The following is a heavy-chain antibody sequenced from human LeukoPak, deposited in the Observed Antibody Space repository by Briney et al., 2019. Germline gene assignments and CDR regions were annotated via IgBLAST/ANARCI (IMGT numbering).Heavy chain of an antibody. CDR3: TRITSDYYSNIPFHH. J-gene: IGHJ1*01. Sequence: PGGSLRLSCAAFGFTFNNYWMSWVRQAPGKGLEWVANINQDGMGKHYVDSVKGRFTISRDNAKNSLYLQMSSLRAEDTAVYFCTRITSDYYSNIPFHHWGQGTLVTVSS. CDR1: GFTFNNYW. D-gene: IGHD3-3*01. CDR2: INQDGMGK. V-gene: IGHV3-7*01.